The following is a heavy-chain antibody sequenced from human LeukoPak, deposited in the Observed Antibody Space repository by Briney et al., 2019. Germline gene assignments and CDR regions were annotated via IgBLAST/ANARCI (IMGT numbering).Heavy chain of an antibody. Sequence: GASVKASCKASGYTFTSYGISWVRQAPGQGLEWMGWISAYNGNTNYAQKLQGRVTMTTDTSTSTAYMELRSLRSDDTAVYYCASALKRGSAGTLIDHWGQGTLVTVSS. CDR2: ISAYNGNT. CDR3: ASALKRGSAGTLIDH. CDR1: GYTFTSYG. J-gene: IGHJ4*02. D-gene: IGHD6-13*01. V-gene: IGHV1-18*01.